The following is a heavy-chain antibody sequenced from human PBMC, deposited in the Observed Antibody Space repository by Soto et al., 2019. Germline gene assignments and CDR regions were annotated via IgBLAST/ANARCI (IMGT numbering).Heavy chain of an antibody. D-gene: IGHD3-10*01. CDR3: ARDAMSMVRRTNTWFDH. CDR2: ISGNGIAT. V-gene: IGHV3-23*01. J-gene: IGHJ5*02. CDR1: GFIFSDHA. Sequence: GGSLRLSCEASGFIFSDHAMSWVHQAPGKGLEWVSAISGNGIATYYADSVKGRFTISRDNSKNTLYLQMNRPRADDTAVYYCARDAMSMVRRTNTWFDHWGQGTLVTVSS.